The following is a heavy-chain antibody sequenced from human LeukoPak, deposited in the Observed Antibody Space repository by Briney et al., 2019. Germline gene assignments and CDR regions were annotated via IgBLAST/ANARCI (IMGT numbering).Heavy chain of an antibody. V-gene: IGHV4-38-2*02. Sequence: SETLSLTCTVSGYSINNGYYWAWIRQPRGKGLEWIGSIYHSGGTYYNPSLKSRVTISVDTSKNQFSLKLSSVTAADTAVYYCARGYSSSWYFNWFDPWGQGTLVTVSS. D-gene: IGHD6-13*01. CDR1: GYSINNGYY. CDR3: ARGYSSSWYFNWFDP. J-gene: IGHJ5*02. CDR2: IYHSGGT.